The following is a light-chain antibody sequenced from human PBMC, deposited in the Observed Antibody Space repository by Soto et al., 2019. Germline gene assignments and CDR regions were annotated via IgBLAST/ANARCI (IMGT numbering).Light chain of an antibody. J-gene: IGKJ1*01. Sequence: ETVLTQPPGTLSLSPGERATLSCRASQSIRSNYLAWYRQTPGQAPRLLIYGASKRASGIADRFSGSGSGTDFTLIISRLEPEDFALYYCQQYGSSPWTFGQGTKVEIK. CDR2: GAS. CDR1: QSIRSNY. CDR3: QQYGSSPWT. V-gene: IGKV3-20*01.